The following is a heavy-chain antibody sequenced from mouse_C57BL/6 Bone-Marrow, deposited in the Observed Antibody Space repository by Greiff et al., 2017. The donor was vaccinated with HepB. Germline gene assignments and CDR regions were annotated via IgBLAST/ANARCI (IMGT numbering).Heavy chain of an antibody. D-gene: IGHD1-1*01. J-gene: IGHJ2*01. Sequence: QVQLQQSGAELARPGASVKLSCKASGYTFTSYGLSWVKQRTGQGLEWIGEIYPRSGNTYYNQKFKGKATLTADKSSSTAYMELHSLTSEDSAVYFCARDLYYCGSSYDYWGQGTTLTVSS. CDR1: GYTFTSYG. CDR3: ARDLYYCGSSYDY. V-gene: IGHV1-81*01. CDR2: IYPRSGNT.